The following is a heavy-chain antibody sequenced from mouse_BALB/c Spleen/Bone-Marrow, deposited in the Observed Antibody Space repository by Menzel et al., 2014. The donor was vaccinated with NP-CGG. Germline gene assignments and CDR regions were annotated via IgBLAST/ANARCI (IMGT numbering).Heavy chain of an antibody. D-gene: IGHD2-4*01. V-gene: IGHV1-18*01. Sequence: EVQLQQSGPALVKPGASMKISCKASGYSFTGYTMNWVKQSHGKNLEWIGLINPYNGGTTCNQKFKGKATLTVDKSSSAAYMGRLSLTSESTADYYCARKDYYDYAWFAYWGQKTLVTVSA. CDR2: INPYNGGT. J-gene: IGHJ3*01. CDR1: GYSFTGYT. CDR3: ARKDYYDYAWFAY.